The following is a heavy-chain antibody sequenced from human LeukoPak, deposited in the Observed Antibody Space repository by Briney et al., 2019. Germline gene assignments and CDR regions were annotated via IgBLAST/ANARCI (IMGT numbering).Heavy chain of an antibody. CDR1: GFTFSSYS. Sequence: PGGSLRHACAASGFTFSSYSMNWVRQAPGKGLEWVSYISSSSSTIYYADSVKGRFTISRDNSKNTLYLQMNSLRAEDTAVYYCAKDETNWVLDYWGQGTLVTVSS. CDR3: AKDETNWVLDY. J-gene: IGHJ4*02. D-gene: IGHD7-27*01. CDR2: ISSSSSTI. V-gene: IGHV3-48*01.